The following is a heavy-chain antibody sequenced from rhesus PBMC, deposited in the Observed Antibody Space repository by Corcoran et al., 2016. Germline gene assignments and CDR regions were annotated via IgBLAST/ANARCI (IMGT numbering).Heavy chain of an antibody. CDR2: INSSGSST. J-gene: IGHJ4*01. V-gene: IGHV4-169*02. Sequence: QLQLQESGPGLVKPSETLSVTCAVSGGSISSSYWSCNRQAPRMGMEWIGYINSSGSSTNYNTSLKSRVTLSVDTSKNQLSLKLSSVTAADTAVYYCASGDYCGGYWGQGVLVTVSS. CDR1: GGSISSSY. D-gene: IGHD3-22*01. CDR3: ASGDYCGGY.